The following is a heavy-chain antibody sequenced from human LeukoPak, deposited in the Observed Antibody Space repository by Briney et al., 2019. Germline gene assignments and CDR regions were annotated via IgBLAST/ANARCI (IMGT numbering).Heavy chain of an antibody. Sequence: GGSLRLSCVASGFSFSAYIMHWVRQAPGKGLEYVSAIRSDGSSTLYPNSVKGRFTISRDNSKSTLYLQMGSLRAEDTAVYYCTRRYGGHSGWAGYHDSWGQGTLVTVSS. D-gene: IGHD6-19*01. CDR2: IRSDGSST. CDR3: TRRYGGHSGWAGYHDS. V-gene: IGHV3-64*01. J-gene: IGHJ4*02. CDR1: GFSFSAYI.